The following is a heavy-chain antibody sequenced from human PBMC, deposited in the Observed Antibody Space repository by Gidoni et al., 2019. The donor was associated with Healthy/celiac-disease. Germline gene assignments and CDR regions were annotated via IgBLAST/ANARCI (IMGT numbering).Heavy chain of an antibody. V-gene: IGHV3-23*01. J-gene: IGHJ4*02. CDR3: AKEKSPYDFWSGYSDY. Sequence: EVQLLESGGGLVQPGGSLRLSCAASGFPFSRYAMRWVRQAPGNGLEWCSAISGSGGSTYYADSVKGRFTISRDNSKNTLYLQMNSLRAEDTAVYYCAKEKSPYDFWSGYSDYWGQGTLVTVSS. CDR1: GFPFSRYA. D-gene: IGHD3-3*01. CDR2: ISGSGGST.